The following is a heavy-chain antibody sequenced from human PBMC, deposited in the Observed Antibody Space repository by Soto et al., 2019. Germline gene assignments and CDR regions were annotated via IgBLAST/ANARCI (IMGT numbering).Heavy chain of an antibody. CDR1: GFTFSSYA. CDR3: VKGTTNYYYGMDV. J-gene: IGHJ6*02. V-gene: IGHV3-64D*06. CDR2: ISSNGGST. Sequence: PGGSLRLSCSASGFTFSSYAMHWVRQAPGKGLEYVSAISSNGGSTYYADSVKGRFTISRDNSKNTLYLQMSSLRAEDTAVYYCVKGTTNYYYGMDVWGQGTTVTVSS. D-gene: IGHD1-7*01.